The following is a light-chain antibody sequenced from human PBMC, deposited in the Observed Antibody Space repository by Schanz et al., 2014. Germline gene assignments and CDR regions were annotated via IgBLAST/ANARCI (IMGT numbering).Light chain of an antibody. CDR1: SSDIGGYNY. J-gene: IGLJ3*02. CDR2: DVT. Sequence: QSALTQPASVSGSPGQSITISCTGTSSDIGGYNYASWYQQHPGKAPKLMIYDVTNRPSGVSNRFSGSKSGNTASLTISGLQAEDEADYYCSSYTGSSTQVFGGGTKLTVL. CDR3: SSYTGSSTQV. V-gene: IGLV2-14*01.